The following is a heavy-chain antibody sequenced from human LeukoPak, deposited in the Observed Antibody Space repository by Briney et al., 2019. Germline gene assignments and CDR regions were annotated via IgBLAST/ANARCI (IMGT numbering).Heavy chain of an antibody. CDR3: ASGVITTMRLRY. CDR2: INHSGST. D-gene: IGHD3-22*01. Sequence: PSETLSLTCAVYGGSFSGYYWSWTRQPPGKGLEWIGEINHSGSTNYNPSLKSRVTISVDTSKNQFSLKLSSVTAADTAVYYCASGVITTMRLRYWGQGTLVTVSS. V-gene: IGHV4-34*01. J-gene: IGHJ4*02. CDR1: GGSFSGYY.